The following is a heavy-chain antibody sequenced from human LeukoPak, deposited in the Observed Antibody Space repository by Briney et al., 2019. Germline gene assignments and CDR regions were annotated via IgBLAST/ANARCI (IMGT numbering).Heavy chain of an antibody. CDR2: ISPSGGST. CDR1: GYTFTNYY. J-gene: IGHJ4*02. Sequence: ASVKVSCKASGYTFTNYYMHWVRQAPGQGLEWMGMISPSGGSTSYPQKFQGRVTMTRDTSISTAYMELSRLRSDDTAVYYCARENPGYYGSGSYLGGWGQGTLVTVSS. CDR3: ARENPGYYGSGSYLGG. D-gene: IGHD3-10*01. V-gene: IGHV1-46*01.